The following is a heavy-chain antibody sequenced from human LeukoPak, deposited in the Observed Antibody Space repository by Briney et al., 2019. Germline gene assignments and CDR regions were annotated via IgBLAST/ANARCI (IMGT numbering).Heavy chain of an antibody. J-gene: IGHJ3*02. CDR1: GYTFTGYY. CDR3: ARDLAHYYDSSGYPVAAFDI. CDR2: INPNSGGT. D-gene: IGHD3-22*01. V-gene: IGHV1-2*02. Sequence: GASVKVSCKASGYTFTGYYMHWVRQAPGQGLEWMGWINPNSGGTNYAQKFQGRVTMTRDTSISTAYMELSRLRSDDTAVYYCARDLAHYYDSSGYPVAAFDIWGQGTMVTVSS.